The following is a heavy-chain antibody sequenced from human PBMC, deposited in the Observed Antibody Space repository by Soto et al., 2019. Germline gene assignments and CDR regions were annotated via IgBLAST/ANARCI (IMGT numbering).Heavy chain of an antibody. CDR1: GGSISGGPYY. CDR2: IYYSGSA. V-gene: IGHV4-39*01. J-gene: IGHJ6*02. Sequence: QVQLQESGPGLVKPSETLSLTCTVSGGSISGGPYYWGWIRQPPGKGLEWIGFIYYSGSACYNPSLKSRVTISIDTSKNQFSLKLTSVTAADTAVFYCARHGVDYGDYASYYYYGMDVWGRGTTVTVSS. D-gene: IGHD4-17*01. CDR3: ARHGVDYGDYASYYYYGMDV.